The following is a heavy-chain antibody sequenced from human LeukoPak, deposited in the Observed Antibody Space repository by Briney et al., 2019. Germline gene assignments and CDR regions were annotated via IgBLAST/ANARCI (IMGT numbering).Heavy chain of an antibody. V-gene: IGHV3-48*03. D-gene: IGHD3-16*01. J-gene: IGHJ4*02. CDR2: ITSGASDI. CDR1: GFTFKRYH. CDR3: ARKRIADLGDETSFGGSPFDS. Sequence: PGGSLRLSCVASGFTFKRYHMKGVRQAPGKGVEWLSGITSGASDIYYADSVKGRFTISRDDAKNSLFLQMSGLTVDDTAVYYCARKRIADLGDETSFGGSPFDSWGQGTLVIVSS.